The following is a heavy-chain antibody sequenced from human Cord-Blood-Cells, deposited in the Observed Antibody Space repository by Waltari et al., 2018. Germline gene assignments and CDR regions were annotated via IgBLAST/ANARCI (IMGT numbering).Heavy chain of an antibody. V-gene: IGHV4-59*11. CDR3: ARFPSTGDRAFDL. D-gene: IGHD7-27*01. Sequence: QVQLQESAPALVKPSETLSLPCTVSGASISSHSRRWIRQPPGKGLEWIGYIYYSGSTNYNPSLKSRVTISVDTSKNQFSLKLSSVTAADTAVYYCARFPSTGDRAFDLWGRGTLVTVSS. J-gene: IGHJ2*01. CDR2: IYYSGST. CDR1: GASISSHS.